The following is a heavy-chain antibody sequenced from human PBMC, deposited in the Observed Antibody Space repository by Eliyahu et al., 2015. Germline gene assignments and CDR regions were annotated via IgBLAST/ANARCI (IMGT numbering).Heavy chain of an antibody. CDR1: GFTFSXYA. CDR2: ISGSGGST. Sequence: EVQLVESGGGLVQPGGSLXLSCAASGFTFSXYAMGWVRQAPGKGLEWVSAISGSGGSTYYADSVKGRFTISRDNSKNTLYLQMNSLRAEDTAVYYCAKLRTYCSGGSCYHYFDYWGQGTLVTVSS. CDR3: AKLRTYCSGGSCYHYFDY. J-gene: IGHJ4*02. V-gene: IGHV3-23*04. D-gene: IGHD2-15*01.